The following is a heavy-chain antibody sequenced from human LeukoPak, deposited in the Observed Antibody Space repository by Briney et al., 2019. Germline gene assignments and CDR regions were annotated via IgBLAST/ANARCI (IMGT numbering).Heavy chain of an antibody. J-gene: IGHJ4*02. D-gene: IGHD6-19*01. V-gene: IGHV3-23*01. CDR1: GFTFSSNV. CDR3: AKESSGGWYFDY. CDR2: IPASGGST. Sequence: GGSLRLSCAASGFTFSSNVMIWVRQAPGKGLEWVSSIPASGGSTYYADSMKGRFTTSRDNSKNSLYLQMNSLRAEDAAVYYCAKESSGGWYFDYWGQGTLVTVSS.